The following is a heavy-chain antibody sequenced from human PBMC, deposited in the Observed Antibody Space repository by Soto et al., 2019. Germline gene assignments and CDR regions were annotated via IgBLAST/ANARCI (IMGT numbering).Heavy chain of an antibody. V-gene: IGHV1-69*12. CDR3: ARGTKCGRHPFDY. CDR1: GGTFSSYA. Sequence: QVQLVQSGAEVKKPGSSVKVSCKASGGTFSSYAISWVRQAPGHRLEWMGGIIPIFGTANYAQNFQGRVTITADESTSTAYMELRSLRSEDTAVYYFARGTKCGRHPFDYWGQGTLVTVSS. D-gene: IGHD2-15*01. J-gene: IGHJ4*02. CDR2: IIPIFGTA.